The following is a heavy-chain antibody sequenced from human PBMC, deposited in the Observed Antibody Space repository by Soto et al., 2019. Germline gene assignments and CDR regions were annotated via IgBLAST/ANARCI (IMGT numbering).Heavy chain of an antibody. Sequence: SVPTLVNPTQTLTLTCTFSGFSLTTGGVGVGWIRQPPGKAPEWLALIYGNDDKRYSPSLRSRLTVTKDTSKNQVVLTITNMDPVDTATYYCAHSALVPAASTVLHFFDWLFAFDYWGQGTLVTVSS. CDR3: AHSALVPAASTVLHFFDWLFAFDY. V-gene: IGHV2-5*01. J-gene: IGHJ4*02. CDR1: GFSLTTGGVG. CDR2: IYGNDDK. D-gene: IGHD3-9*01.